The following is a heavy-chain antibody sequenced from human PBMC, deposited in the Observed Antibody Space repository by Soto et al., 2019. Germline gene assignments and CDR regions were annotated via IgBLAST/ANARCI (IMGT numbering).Heavy chain of an antibody. CDR1: GFSLSTSGVG. J-gene: IGHJ4*02. V-gene: IGHV2-5*01. D-gene: IGHD4-17*01. CDR2: IYWNDDK. Sequence: SGPTLVNPTQTLTLTCTFSGFSLSTSGVGVGWIRQPPGKALEWLALIYWNDDKRYSPSLKSRLTITKDTSKNQVVLTMTNMDPVDTATYYCAHRRVHGRRRGFDYWGQGTLVTVSS. CDR3: AHRRVHGRRRGFDY.